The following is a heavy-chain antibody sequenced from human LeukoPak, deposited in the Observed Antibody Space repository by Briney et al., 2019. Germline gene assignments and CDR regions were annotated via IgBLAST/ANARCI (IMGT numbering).Heavy chain of an antibody. Sequence: PSETLSLTCAVYGGSFSGYYWSWIRQPPGKGLEWIGEINHSGSTNYNPSLKSRVTISVDTSKNQFSLKLSSVTAADTAVYYCARGPYYYDGSGYYRHYDYWGQGTLVTVSS. CDR2: INHSGST. J-gene: IGHJ4*02. V-gene: IGHV4-34*01. CDR1: GGSFSGYY. CDR3: ARGPYYYDGSGYYRHYDY. D-gene: IGHD3-22*01.